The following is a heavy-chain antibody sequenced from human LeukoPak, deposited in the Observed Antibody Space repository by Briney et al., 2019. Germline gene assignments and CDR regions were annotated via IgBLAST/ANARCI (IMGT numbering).Heavy chain of an antibody. CDR3: ARHYGP. J-gene: IGHJ4*02. D-gene: IGHD3-10*01. V-gene: IGHV4-39*01. CDR1: GFTFSDYY. CDR2: IYYSGNT. Sequence: PGGSLRLSCAASGFTFSDYYMSWIRQAPGKGLEWIGSIYYSGNTYYNPSLKSRVTISVDTSKNQFSLKLNSVTATDTAVYYCARHYGPWGQGTLVTVSS.